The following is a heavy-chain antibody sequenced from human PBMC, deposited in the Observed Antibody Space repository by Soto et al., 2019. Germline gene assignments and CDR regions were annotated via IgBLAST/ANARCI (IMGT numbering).Heavy chain of an antibody. J-gene: IGHJ4*02. CDR1: VGTLNTYG. CDR2: IMPIVGTA. D-gene: IGHD2-8*01. Sequence: QVQLVQSGAEVKKPGSSVKVSCKASVGTLNTYGISWVRQAPGQGLEWMGGIMPIVGTADYAQKFQGRVTITVDESSSTTYMEVSSLRCEDTAVYYCALVDSSDTGDGFWGQGTLDTVSS. V-gene: IGHV1-69*01. CDR3: ALVDSSDTGDGF.